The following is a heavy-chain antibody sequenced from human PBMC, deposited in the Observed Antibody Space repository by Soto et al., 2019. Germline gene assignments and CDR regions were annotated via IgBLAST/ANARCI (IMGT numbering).Heavy chain of an antibody. CDR2: IKGDGREK. Sequence: EVQLVESGGGLVQPGGSLRLSCAASTFTFSAYWMTWVRQAPGKGLEWVANIKGDGREKYYVDSVKGRFTISRDNAKDSLYLQMNSLRAEDTAVYYCVRSYHYYDFWGGGSRGGYFYGMDVWGQGTTVTVSS. CDR1: TFTFSAYW. D-gene: IGHD3-3*01. J-gene: IGHJ6*02. CDR3: VRSYHYYDFWGGGSRGGYFYGMDV. V-gene: IGHV3-7*01.